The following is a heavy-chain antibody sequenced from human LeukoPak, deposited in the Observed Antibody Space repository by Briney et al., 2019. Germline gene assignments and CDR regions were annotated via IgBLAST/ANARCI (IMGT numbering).Heavy chain of an antibody. D-gene: IGHD3-22*01. V-gene: IGHV3-23*01. CDR1: CLTFSSYA. CDR3: AKEYYYYSSVRGLH. Sequence: GGSLRLSCAASCLTFSSYAMRWPRQAPGKGLEWVSAISGSGGSTYYADSVKGRFTISRDNSRNTLYLQMNSLRYEDTAGYYCAKEYYYYSSVRGLHWGQGTMVTVSS. CDR2: ISGSGGST. J-gene: IGHJ3*01.